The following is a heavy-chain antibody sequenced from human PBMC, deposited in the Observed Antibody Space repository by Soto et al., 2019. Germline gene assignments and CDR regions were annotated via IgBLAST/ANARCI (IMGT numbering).Heavy chain of an antibody. CDR2: IKSKTDGGTT. J-gene: IGHJ4*02. CDR3: TFTYYDFLIGQEGGTRADY. CDR1: GFTFSNAW. V-gene: IGHV3-15*01. Sequence: GGSLRLSCAASGFTFSNAWMSWVRQAPGKGLEWVGRIKSKTDGGTTDYAAPVKGRFTISRDDSKNTLYLQMNSLKTEDTAVYYCTFTYYDFLIGQEGGTRADYWGQGTLVTRLL. D-gene: IGHD3-3*01.